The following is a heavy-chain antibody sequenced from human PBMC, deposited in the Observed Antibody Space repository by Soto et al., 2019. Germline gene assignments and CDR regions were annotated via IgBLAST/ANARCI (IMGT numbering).Heavy chain of an antibody. Sequence: SEMLSLTCSVSGGSISTSSSTYYWGWMRQPPGKGLEWIASFFYSGKSFYNPSLKSRVTMSVDTSKNQFFLNLSSVTAADTAVYYCARRLYYDSSGFVGGGMDVWGQGTTVTVSS. V-gene: IGHV4-39*01. CDR1: GGSISTSSSTYY. D-gene: IGHD3-22*01. J-gene: IGHJ6*02. CDR3: ARRLYYDSSGFVGGGMDV. CDR2: FFYSGKS.